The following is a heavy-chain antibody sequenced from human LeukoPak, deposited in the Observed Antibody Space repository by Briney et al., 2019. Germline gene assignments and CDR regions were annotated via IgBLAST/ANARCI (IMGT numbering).Heavy chain of an antibody. D-gene: IGHD6-19*01. CDR2: ISYDGSNK. V-gene: IGHV3-30-3*01. CDR1: GFTFSSYA. Sequence: GGSLRLSCAASGFTFSSYAMHWVRQAPGKGLEWVAVISYDGSNKYYADSVKGRSTISRDNSKNTLYLQMNSLRAEDTAVYYCAKDWAESSGPTGDNWFDPWGQGTLVTVSS. CDR3: AKDWAESSGPTGDNWFDP. J-gene: IGHJ5*02.